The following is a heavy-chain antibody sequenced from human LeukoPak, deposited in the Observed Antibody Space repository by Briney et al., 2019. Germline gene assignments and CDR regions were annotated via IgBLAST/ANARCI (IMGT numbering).Heavy chain of an antibody. CDR2: MNWDGGST. V-gene: IGHV3-43*01. D-gene: IGHD6-19*01. CDR3: AKDLGKVIAAAGTAGFDS. J-gene: IGHJ4*01. Sequence: GGSLRLPCAASGFNFDDYTLHWVRQLPGKGLEWVSLMNWDGGSTYYADSVKGRFTISRDTSKYSLFLQMHSLKAEDTAIYYCAKDLGKVIAAAGTAGFDSWGRGTLVTVSS. CDR1: GFNFDDYT.